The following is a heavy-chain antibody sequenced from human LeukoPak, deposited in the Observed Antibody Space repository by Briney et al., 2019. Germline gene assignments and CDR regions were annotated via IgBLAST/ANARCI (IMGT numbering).Heavy chain of an antibody. J-gene: IGHJ4*02. CDR2: ITWDSTSA. Sequence: TGGSLRLSCGASGFTFRDYTMHWVRQAPAKGLEWVSLITWDSTSAYHAASVKGRFTTSRDNSKNSLFLQMNSLTPEDSGFYYCAKDITQYGISSIDYWGQGTLVTVSS. V-gene: IGHV3-43*01. CDR3: AKDITQYGISSIDY. CDR1: GFTFRDYT. D-gene: IGHD6-6*01.